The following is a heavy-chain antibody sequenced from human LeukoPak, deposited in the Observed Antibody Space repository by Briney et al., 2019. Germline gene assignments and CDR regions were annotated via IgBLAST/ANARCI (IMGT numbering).Heavy chain of an antibody. D-gene: IGHD6-6*01. V-gene: IGHV4-34*01. CDR2: INHSGST. CDR3: ARASRPAARPSLEYYYYGMDV. J-gene: IGHJ6*02. CDR1: GGSFSGYY. Sequence: SETLSLTCAVYGGSFSGYYWSWIRQPPGEGLEWIGEINHSGSTNYNPSLKSRVTISVDTSKNQFSLKLSSVTAADTAVYYCARASRPAARPSLEYYYYGMDVWGQGTTVTVSS.